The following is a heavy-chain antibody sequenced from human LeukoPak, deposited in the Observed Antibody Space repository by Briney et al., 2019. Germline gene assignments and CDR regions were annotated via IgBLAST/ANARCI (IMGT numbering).Heavy chain of an antibody. D-gene: IGHD1-26*01. CDR3: ARPTYSGSYSGAFDI. Sequence: PSETLSLTCAVYGGSFSGYYWSWIRQPPGKGLEWIGSIYHSGSTYYNPSLKSRVTISVDTSKNQFSLKLSSVTAADTAVYYCARPTYSGSYSGAFDIWGQGTMVTVSS. CDR2: IYHSGST. V-gene: IGHV4-34*01. J-gene: IGHJ3*02. CDR1: GGSFSGYY.